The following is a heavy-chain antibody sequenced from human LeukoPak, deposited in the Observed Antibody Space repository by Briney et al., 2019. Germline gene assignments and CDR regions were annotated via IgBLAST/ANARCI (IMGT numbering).Heavy chain of an antibody. V-gene: IGHV3-30*02. CDR1: GFTFITYG. J-gene: IGHJ4*02. D-gene: IGHD2-15*01. CDR2: IRFDGSNK. CDR3: AKDMCSGGSCYLFHY. Sequence: GGSLRLSCAASGFTFITYGMHWVRQAPGKGLEWVAFIRFDGSNKYYADSVKGRFTISRDNSKNTLYLQMNSLRAEDTAVYYCAKDMCSGGSCYLFHYWGQGTLVTVSS.